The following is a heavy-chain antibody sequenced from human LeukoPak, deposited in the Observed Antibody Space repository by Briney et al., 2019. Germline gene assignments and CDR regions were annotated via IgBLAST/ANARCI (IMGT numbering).Heavy chain of an antibody. V-gene: IGHV4-38-2*01. J-gene: IGHJ3*02. CDR3: ARLGHYYDSSGYYDAFDI. CDR2: IYHSGST. D-gene: IGHD3-22*01. Sequence: PSEALSLTCAVSGYSINSGYYWGWIRQPPGKGLEWIGSIYHSGSTYYNPSLKSRVTISIDTSKNQFSLKLSSVTAADTAVYYCARLGHYYDSSGYYDAFDIWGQGTMVTVSS. CDR1: GYSINSGYY.